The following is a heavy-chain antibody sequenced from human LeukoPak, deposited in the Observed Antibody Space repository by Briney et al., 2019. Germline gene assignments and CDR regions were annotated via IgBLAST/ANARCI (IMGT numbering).Heavy chain of an antibody. CDR2: IYTSGST. Sequence: SETLSLTCTVSGGSISSYYWSWIRQPAGKGLEWIGRIYTSGSTNYNPSLKSRVTMSVDTSKNQFSLKLSSVTAADTAVYYCARAREYDFWSGYSEWYFDLWGRGTLVTVSS. CDR3: ARAREYDFWSGYSEWYFDL. V-gene: IGHV4-4*07. D-gene: IGHD3-3*01. J-gene: IGHJ2*01. CDR1: GGSISSYY.